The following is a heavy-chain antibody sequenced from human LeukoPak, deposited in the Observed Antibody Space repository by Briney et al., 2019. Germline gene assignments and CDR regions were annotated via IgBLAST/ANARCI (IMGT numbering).Heavy chain of an antibody. CDR3: ARGNIAAAGIHY. Sequence: GGSLRLSCAASGFTFSSYWMHWVRQAPGNGLVWVSRINSDGSSTTYVDSVMGRFTISRDNAKNTLYLQMNSVRAEDTAVYYCARGNIAAAGIHYWGQGTLVIVSS. V-gene: IGHV3-74*01. D-gene: IGHD6-13*01. J-gene: IGHJ4*02. CDR2: INSDGSST. CDR1: GFTFSSYW.